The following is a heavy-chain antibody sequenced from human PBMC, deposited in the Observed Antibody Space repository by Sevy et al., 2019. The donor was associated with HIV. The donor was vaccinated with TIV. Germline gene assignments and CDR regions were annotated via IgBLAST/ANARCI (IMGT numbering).Heavy chain of an antibody. Sequence: GGCLRLSCAASGFIFSGYGMHWVRQAPGRGLEWVSFISFDGNKKYYAEFVKGRFTISKDTSKNTLFLEMNILGAEDTAVYFCAKEERHYYEDKSGYYADGPSVDYWGQGTLVTVSS. V-gene: IGHV3-30*18. CDR3: AKEERHYYEDKSGYYADGPSVDY. CDR2: ISFDGNKK. D-gene: IGHD3-22*01. J-gene: IGHJ4*01. CDR1: GFIFSGYG.